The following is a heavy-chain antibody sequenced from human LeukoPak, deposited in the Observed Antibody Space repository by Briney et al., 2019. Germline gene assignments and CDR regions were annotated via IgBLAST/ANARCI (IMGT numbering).Heavy chain of an antibody. Sequence: SETLSLTCTVSGGSISSYYWSWIRQPAGKGLEWIGRIYTSGSTNYNPSLKSRVTMSVDTSKNQFSLKLSSVTAADTAVYYCARGNDGYQLLQYDYWGQGTLVTVSS. J-gene: IGHJ4*02. CDR3: ARGNDGYQLLQYDY. CDR1: GGSISSYY. D-gene: IGHD2-2*01. V-gene: IGHV4-4*07. CDR2: IYTSGST.